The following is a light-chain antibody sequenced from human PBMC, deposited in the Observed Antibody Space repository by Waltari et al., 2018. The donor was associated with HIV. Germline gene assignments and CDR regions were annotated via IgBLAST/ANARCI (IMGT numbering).Light chain of an antibody. Sequence: QSVLTQPPSVSGGPGQRVTISCTGSSSNIGSGYDVHWYQQFPGTAPKVLIYANTSRPSGVPDRFSGSKSGYSASLVITGLQAEDDADYDCQSYDSSLSGWVFGGGTKLTVL. CDR3: QSYDSSLSGWV. CDR2: ANT. J-gene: IGLJ3*02. CDR1: SSNIGSGYD. V-gene: IGLV1-40*01.